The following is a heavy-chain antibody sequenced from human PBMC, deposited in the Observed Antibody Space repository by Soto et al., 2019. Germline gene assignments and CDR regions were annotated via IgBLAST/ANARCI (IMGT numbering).Heavy chain of an antibody. V-gene: IGHV4-30-4*01. CDR3: ARSDNYVPFDH. CDR1: GGSISSGDYY. D-gene: IGHD4-4*01. J-gene: IGHJ4*02. Sequence: QVQLQESGPGLVKPTQTLSLTCTVSGGSISSGDYYWSWIRQPPGKGLEWIGYFYYSGFTYYNPSLNSRLTMSVDTSKNQFSLKLSSVIAADPAVYYCARSDNYVPFDHWGQGTLVTVSS. CDR2: FYYSGFT.